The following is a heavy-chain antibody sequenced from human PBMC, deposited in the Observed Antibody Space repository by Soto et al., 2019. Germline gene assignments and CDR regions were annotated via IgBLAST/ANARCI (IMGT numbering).Heavy chain of an antibody. CDR1: GGSFSGYY. CDR2: VTHSGST. V-gene: IGHV4-34*01. D-gene: IGHD4-17*01. J-gene: IGHJ4*02. Sequence: QVQLQQWGAGLLKPSETLSLTCAVYGGSFSGYYWNWIRQPPGKGLEWIGEVTHSGSTNYNPSLKSRVTMSVDTSKNQFSLKLTSVTAADTAVYYCARGGTVTTFSSFVNYWGQGTLVTVSS. CDR3: ARGGTVTTFSSFVNY.